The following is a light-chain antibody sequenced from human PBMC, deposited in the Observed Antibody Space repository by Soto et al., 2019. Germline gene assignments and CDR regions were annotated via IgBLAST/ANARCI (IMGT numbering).Light chain of an antibody. J-gene: IGLJ3*02. Sequence: SYELTQPSSVSVSPGQTARITCSGDVLAKKYARWFQQKPGQAPVLVIYKDSERPSGIPERFSGSSSGTTVTLTISGAQVEDEADYSCYSAADKAWVFGGGTKLTVL. CDR2: KDS. V-gene: IGLV3-27*01. CDR1: VLAKKY. CDR3: YSAADKAWV.